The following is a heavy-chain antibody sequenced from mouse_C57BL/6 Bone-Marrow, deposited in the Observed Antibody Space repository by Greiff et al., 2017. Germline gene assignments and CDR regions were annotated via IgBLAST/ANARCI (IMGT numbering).Heavy chain of an antibody. CDR1: GFTFSSYA. CDR3: ARDGGNYCYLDY. D-gene: IGHD1-1*02. J-gene: IGHJ2*01. CDR2: SSDGGSYN. V-gene: IGHV5-4*03. Sequence: EVNVVESGGGLVKPGGSLKLSCAASGFTFSSYALSWGRQTPERRLEWVANSSDGGSYNYYPDNVKGRFTITRDNAKNNLYLKMSQLKTEETAMYSCARDGGNYCYLDYWGQGTTLTVSS.